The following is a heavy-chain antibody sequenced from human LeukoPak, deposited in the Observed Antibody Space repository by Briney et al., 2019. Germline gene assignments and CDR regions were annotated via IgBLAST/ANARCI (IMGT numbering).Heavy chain of an antibody. Sequence: GESLKISCKGSGYSFTSYWISWVRQMPGKGLEWMGRIDPSDSYTNYSPSFQGHVTISADKSISTAYLQWSSLKASDTAMYYCVRRCSSSSCPFEYWGQGTLVTVSS. CDR1: GYSFTSYW. J-gene: IGHJ4*02. D-gene: IGHD2-2*01. CDR3: VRRCSSSSCPFEY. V-gene: IGHV5-10-1*01. CDR2: IDPSDSYT.